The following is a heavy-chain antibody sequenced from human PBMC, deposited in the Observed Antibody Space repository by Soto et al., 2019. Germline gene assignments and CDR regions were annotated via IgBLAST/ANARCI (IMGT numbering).Heavy chain of an antibody. CDR1: GGSISSYY. D-gene: IGHD2-8*01. V-gene: IGHV4-59*01. J-gene: IGHJ6*02. Sequence: SETLSLTCTVSGGSISSYYWSWIRQPPGKGLEWIGYIYYSGSTNYNPSLKSRVTITVDTSKNQLSLKLSSVTAADTAVYYCARVVHDSEMDYYYYYGMDVWGQGTTVTVSS. CDR3: ARVVHDSEMDYYYYYGMDV. CDR2: IYYSGST.